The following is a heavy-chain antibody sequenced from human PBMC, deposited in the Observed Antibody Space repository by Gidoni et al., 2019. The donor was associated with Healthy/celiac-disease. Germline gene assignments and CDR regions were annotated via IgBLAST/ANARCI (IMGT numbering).Heavy chain of an antibody. D-gene: IGHD3-10*01. CDR3: ARFAIYYPKYAFDF. CDR1: GFTFNSYW. J-gene: IGHJ3*01. Sequence: EVQVAESGGGLVQPGGSLRLSCAASGFTFNSYWMSLVRQAPGKRLEWVANIKEDGSEKYYVDSVKGRFTISRDNAKNSLYLQMNSLRAEDTAVYYCARFAIYYPKYAFDFWGQGTMVTVSS. CDR2: IKEDGSEK. V-gene: IGHV3-7*01.